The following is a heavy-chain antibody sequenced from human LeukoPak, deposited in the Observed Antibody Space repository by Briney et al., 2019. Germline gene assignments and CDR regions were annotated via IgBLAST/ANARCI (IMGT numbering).Heavy chain of an antibody. Sequence: QPGGSLRLSCAASGFTFSSYSMNWVRQAPGQGLDWVSAISGNTGATYYADSVKGRFTISRDNSKNTLYLQMNSLRAEDTAVYYCARKWWENWFDSWGQGALVTVSS. CDR2: ISGNTGAT. CDR1: GFTFSSYS. J-gene: IGHJ5*01. CDR3: ARKWWENWFDS. D-gene: IGHD2-15*01. V-gene: IGHV3-23*01.